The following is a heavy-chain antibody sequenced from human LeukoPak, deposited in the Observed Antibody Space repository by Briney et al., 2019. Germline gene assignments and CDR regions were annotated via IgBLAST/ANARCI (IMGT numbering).Heavy chain of an antibody. J-gene: IGHJ3*01. D-gene: IGHD3-22*01. CDR3: AKAGSYSDISVYPLASFDF. CDR2: ISASGGSA. V-gene: IGHV3-23*01. CDR1: GFTFSNSD. Sequence: GGSLRLSCAASGFTFSNSDMNWVRQAPGKGLEWVSFISASGGSAHYADSVRGRFAISRDNSKNTLYLQMNSLRAEDTAVYYCAKAGSYSDISVYPLASFDFWGQGTMVTVSS.